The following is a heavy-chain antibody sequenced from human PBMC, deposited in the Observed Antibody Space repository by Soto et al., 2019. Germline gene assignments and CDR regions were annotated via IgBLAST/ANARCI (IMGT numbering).Heavy chain of an antibody. V-gene: IGHV3-30-3*01. J-gene: IGHJ4*02. Sequence: QVQLVESGGGVVQPGRSLRLSCAASGFTFSSYAMHWVRQAPGKGLEWVAVISYDGSNKYYADSVKGRFTISRDNSKNPLYLQMNSRRAEDTAVYYCTLLIAVAAKGDYWGQGTLVTVSS. D-gene: IGHD6-19*01. CDR2: ISYDGSNK. CDR1: GFTFSSYA. CDR3: TLLIAVAAKGDY.